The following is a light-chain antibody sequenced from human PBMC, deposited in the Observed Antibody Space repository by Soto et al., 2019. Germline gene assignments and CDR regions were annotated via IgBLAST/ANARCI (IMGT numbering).Light chain of an antibody. Sequence: QSALTQPASVSGSPGQSITISCTGTSSDVGGYNYVSWYQQHPGKAHKVMIYDVNYRPSVVSNRFSGTKSDNTASLTISGLQAEDEADYYGSSYRTSSIVVFGGGTKLTVL. V-gene: IGLV2-14*01. CDR3: SSYRTSSIVV. J-gene: IGLJ2*01. CDR2: DVN. CDR1: SSDVGGYNY.